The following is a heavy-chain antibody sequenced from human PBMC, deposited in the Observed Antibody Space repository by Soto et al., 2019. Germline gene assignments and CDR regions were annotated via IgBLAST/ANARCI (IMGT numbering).Heavy chain of an antibody. D-gene: IGHD2-8*01. CDR2: ISAYSGNT. J-gene: IGHJ4*02. CDR1: GYTFAIYD. CDR3: ARNGGRYCSNGVCYALDY. Sequence: ASVKVSCKTSGYTFAIYDIIWVRQAPGQGLEWMGWISAYSGNTNYAQKLQGRVTMTTDTSTSTAYMELRSLRSDDTAVYSCARNGGRYCSNGVCYALDYWGQGTLVTVSS. V-gene: IGHV1-18*01.